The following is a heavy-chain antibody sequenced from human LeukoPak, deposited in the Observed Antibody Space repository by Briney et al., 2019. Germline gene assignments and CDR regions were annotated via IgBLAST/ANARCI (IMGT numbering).Heavy chain of an antibody. CDR2: ISQGGSVM. V-gene: IGHV3-7*01. D-gene: IGHD1-26*01. CDR1: NFTFSTYW. CDR3: ARDGILSYSGRFSFDY. J-gene: IGHJ4*02. Sequence: GGSLRLSCAASNFTFSTYWMTWVRQAPGKGLEWVAIISQGGSVMHYVDSVKDRFTISRDNAKNSLYLQMNSLRAEDTAVYYCARDGILSYSGRFSFDYWGQGALVTVSS.